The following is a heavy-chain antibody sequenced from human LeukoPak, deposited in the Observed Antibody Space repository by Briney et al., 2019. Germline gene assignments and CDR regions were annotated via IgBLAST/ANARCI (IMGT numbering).Heavy chain of an antibody. V-gene: IGHV4-4*07. CDR2: IFPNGNT. Sequence: SETLSLTCTVSGGSISNSCWSWIRQPAGKGLEWIGRIFPNGNTNYNPSLKSRVTMSVDTSKNQFSLKLSSVTAADTAVYYCATVPGIAAAGSPDYWGQGTLVTVSS. D-gene: IGHD6-13*01. CDR1: GGSISNSC. J-gene: IGHJ4*02. CDR3: ATVPGIAAAGSPDY.